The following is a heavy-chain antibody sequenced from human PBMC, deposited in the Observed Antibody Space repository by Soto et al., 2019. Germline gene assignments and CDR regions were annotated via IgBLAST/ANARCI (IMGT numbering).Heavy chain of an antibody. Sequence: ASVKVSCKASGGTFSYYAICWVRQASGQGLEWMGGIIPIFGTTNYAQRFQGRVTITADESTSTAYMELSSLRSEDTAVYYCARVSSSWYKDYFDYWGQGTLVTVSS. J-gene: IGHJ4*02. D-gene: IGHD6-13*01. V-gene: IGHV1-69*13. CDR2: IIPIFGTT. CDR3: ARVSSSWYKDYFDY. CDR1: GGTFSYYA.